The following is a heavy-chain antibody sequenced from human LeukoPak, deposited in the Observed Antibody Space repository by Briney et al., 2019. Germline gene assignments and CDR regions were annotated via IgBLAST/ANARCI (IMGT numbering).Heavy chain of an antibody. CDR1: GGSISSYY. V-gene: IGHV4-4*07. CDR3: ARDDIVAKYYYYGMDV. J-gene: IGHJ6*02. D-gene: IGHD5-12*01. Sequence: SETLSLTCTVSGGSISSYYWSWIRQPAGKGLEWIGRIYTSGSTNYNPSLKSRVTMSVDTSKSQFSLKLSSVTAADTAVYYCARDDIVAKYYYYGMDVWGQGTTVTVSS. CDR2: IYTSGST.